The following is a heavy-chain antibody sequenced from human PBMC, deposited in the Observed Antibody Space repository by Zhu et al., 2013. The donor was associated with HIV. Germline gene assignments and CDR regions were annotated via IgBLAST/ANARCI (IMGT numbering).Heavy chain of an antibody. J-gene: IGHJ4*02. D-gene: IGHD2-8*01. CDR1: GYTFTGYY. CDR3: ARERPGGTSLYYFDS. V-gene: IGHV1-2*02. CDR2: VNPNTGDP. Sequence: QVQLVQSGTEVKKPGATVKVSCKASGYTFTGYYMHWVRQAPGQGLEWMGWVNPNTGDPNYAQKFQGRVTMPRATSISTAYMELANLRSDDTAVYYCARERPGGTSLYYFDSWGQGTLVTVSS.